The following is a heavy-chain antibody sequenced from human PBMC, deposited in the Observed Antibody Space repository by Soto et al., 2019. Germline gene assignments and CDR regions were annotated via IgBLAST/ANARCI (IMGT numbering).Heavy chain of an antibody. V-gene: IGHV4-61*01. Sequence: SETLSLTCTVSGDSVSSPSYYGNWIRQPPGQGLEWIGYISYSGSTDYNPTLKSRVTISVDTSKNQFSLKLSSVTAADTAVYYCARGRYSSGWFDFWGQGTPVTVSS. J-gene: IGHJ4*02. D-gene: IGHD6-19*01. CDR2: ISYSGST. CDR3: ARGRYSSGWFDF. CDR1: GDSVSSPSYY.